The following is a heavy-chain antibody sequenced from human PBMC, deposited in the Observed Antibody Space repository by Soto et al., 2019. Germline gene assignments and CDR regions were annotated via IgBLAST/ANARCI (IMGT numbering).Heavy chain of an antibody. J-gene: IGHJ4*02. CDR3: ARRNYDSSGYYFDS. CDR1: GASISSSNYY. V-gene: IGHV4-39*01. CDR2: IYYSGTT. D-gene: IGHD3-22*01. Sequence: LSLTCTVSGASISSSNYYWGWVRQPPGKGLEWIGNIYYSGTTYYNPSLKSRVTLSVDTPKNQFSLKLSSVTAADTAVYYCARRNYDSSGYYFDSWGQGTLVTVSS.